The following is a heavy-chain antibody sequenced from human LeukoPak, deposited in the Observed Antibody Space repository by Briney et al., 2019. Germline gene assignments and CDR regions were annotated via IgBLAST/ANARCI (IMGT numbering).Heavy chain of an antibody. D-gene: IGHD6-19*01. CDR2: IYYIGST. V-gene: IGHV4-59*01. J-gene: IGHJ4*02. CDR1: QGSHRLDR. Sequence: SYTQLLTGTWIQGSHRLDRRSSLRQPPGKGLEWIGYIYYIGSTNYNPSLKSRVTISVDTSKDQFSLKLSSVTAADTAVYYCARSSVAGPGGFDYWGQGTLVTVSS. CDR3: ARSSVAGPGGFDY.